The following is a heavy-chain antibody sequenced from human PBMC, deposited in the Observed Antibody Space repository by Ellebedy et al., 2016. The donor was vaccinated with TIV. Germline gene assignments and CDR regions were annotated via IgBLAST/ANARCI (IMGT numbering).Heavy chain of an antibody. V-gene: IGHV3-23*01. J-gene: IGHJ4*02. CDR3: ATVGEGNYGDYGKLDQ. CDR1: GFTFSNYA. Sequence: PGGSLRLSCAASGFTFSNYAMSWVRQAPGEGLEWVSAVSGTGRNTYHADSVKGRFTISRDNSKNTVYMQMNSLRVEDTAVYYCATVGEGNYGDYGKLDQWGQGTLVTVSS. CDR2: VSGTGRNT. D-gene: IGHD4-17*01.